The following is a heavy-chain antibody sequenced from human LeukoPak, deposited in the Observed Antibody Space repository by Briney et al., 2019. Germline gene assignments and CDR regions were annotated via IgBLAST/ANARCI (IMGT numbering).Heavy chain of an antibody. D-gene: IGHD3-10*01. CDR3: ARGYYYGSGSRFDP. Sequence: SETLSLTCTVSGGSISSYYWSWIRQPPGKGLEWIGYIYYSGSTNYNPSLKSRVTISVDTSKNQFSLKLSSVTAADTAVYYCARGYYYGSGSRFDPWGQGTLVTVPS. J-gene: IGHJ5*02. V-gene: IGHV4-59*01. CDR2: IYYSGST. CDR1: GGSISSYY.